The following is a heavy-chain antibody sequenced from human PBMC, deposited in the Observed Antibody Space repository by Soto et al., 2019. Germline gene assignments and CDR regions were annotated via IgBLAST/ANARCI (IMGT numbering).Heavy chain of an antibody. V-gene: IGHV4-59*01. D-gene: IGHD3-10*01. J-gene: IGHJ4*02. CDR1: GGSISGYY. CDR2: VSFTGIP. CDR3: ARVNDYYGSSSHDY. Sequence: PSETLSLTCTVSGGSISGYYWSWVRQPPGRGLEWLGYVSFTGIPNYNPSLKSRVTISVDMSKNQFSLKLTSVTAVDTAVYYCARVNDYYGSSSHDYWGQGALVTVSS.